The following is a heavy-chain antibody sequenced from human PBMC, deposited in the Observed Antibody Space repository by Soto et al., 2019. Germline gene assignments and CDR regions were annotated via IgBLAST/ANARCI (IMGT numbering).Heavy chain of an antibody. CDR3: AKDGGYYYDSSGPTGG. CDR2: ISWNSGSI. D-gene: IGHD3-22*01. Sequence: EVQLVESGGGLVQPGRSLRLSCAASGFTFDDYAMHWVRQAPGKGLEWASGISWNSGSIGYADSVKGRFTISRDNAKNSLDLQMNSLRAEDTALYYCAKDGGYYYDSSGPTGGWGQGTLVTVSS. J-gene: IGHJ4*02. CDR1: GFTFDDYA. V-gene: IGHV3-9*01.